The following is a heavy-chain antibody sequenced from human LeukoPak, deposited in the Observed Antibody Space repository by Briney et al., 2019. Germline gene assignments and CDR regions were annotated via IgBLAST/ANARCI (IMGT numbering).Heavy chain of an antibody. J-gene: IGHJ5*02. CDR3: ARSEGSSWYNWFDP. D-gene: IGHD6-13*01. V-gene: IGHV1-69*05. CDR1: GGTFSSYA. CDR2: IIPIFGTA. Sequence: VASVKVSCKASGGTFSSYAISWVRQAPGQGLEWMGGIIPIFGTANYAQKLQGRVTMTTDTSTSTAYMELRSLRSDDTAVYYCARSEGSSWYNWFDPWGQGTLVTVSS.